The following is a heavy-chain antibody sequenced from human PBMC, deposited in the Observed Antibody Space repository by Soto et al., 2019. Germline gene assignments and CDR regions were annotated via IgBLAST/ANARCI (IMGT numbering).Heavy chain of an antibody. Sequence: EEQLLESGGGLVQPGGSLRLSCTASGFTFSTYGMRWVRQIPGKGLEWVSSISGSASSTYYADSVKGRFTISRDNSKNTVYLRLNRLRVDDTAVYYCANPRPRSDSFHIWGQGTMVTVSS. CDR3: ANPRPRSDSFHI. V-gene: IGHV3-23*01. J-gene: IGHJ3*02. CDR2: ISGSASST. CDR1: GFTFSTYG.